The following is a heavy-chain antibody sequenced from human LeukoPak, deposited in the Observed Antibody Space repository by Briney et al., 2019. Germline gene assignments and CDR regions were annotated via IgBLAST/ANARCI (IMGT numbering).Heavy chain of an antibody. CDR2: INPSGGST. Sequence: ASVKVSCKASGYTFTSYYMHWVRQAPGQGLEWMGIINPSGGSTSYAQKFQGRVTMTRDTSTSTVYMELSSLRSEDTALYYCARVGVYYDSSGYYSDWGQGTLVTVSS. V-gene: IGHV1-46*01. J-gene: IGHJ4*02. CDR3: ARVGVYYDSSGYYSD. CDR1: GYTFTSYY. D-gene: IGHD3-22*01.